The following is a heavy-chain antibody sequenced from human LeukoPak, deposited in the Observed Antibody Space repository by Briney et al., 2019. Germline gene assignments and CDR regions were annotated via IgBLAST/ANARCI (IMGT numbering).Heavy chain of an antibody. J-gene: IGHJ4*02. V-gene: IGHV3-21*01. CDR3: ARSPPGYCSSTSCYYAY. CDR1: GFTFSTYS. Sequence: GRSLRLSCAASGFTFSTYSMNWVRQAPGKGLEWVSSISGTSTYIYYADSVKGRFTISRDNAKNSLYLQMNSLRAEDTAVYYCARSPPGYCSSTSCYYAYWGQGTLVTVSS. CDR2: ISGTSTYI. D-gene: IGHD2-2*01.